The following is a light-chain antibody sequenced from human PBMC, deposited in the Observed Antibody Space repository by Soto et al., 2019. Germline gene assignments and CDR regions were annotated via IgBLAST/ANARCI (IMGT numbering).Light chain of an antibody. V-gene: IGKV1-16*01. CDR1: QNINTY. CDR3: QQYERYPPS. CDR2: AAT. Sequence: DIQMTQSPSSLSASVGDRVTIGCRASQNINTYLASFQQKPGKAPKSLIYAATNLQGGVPSRFSGTGSGTEFSLTISSLQPEDVATYYCQQYERYPPSFGGGTKLDI. J-gene: IGKJ4*01.